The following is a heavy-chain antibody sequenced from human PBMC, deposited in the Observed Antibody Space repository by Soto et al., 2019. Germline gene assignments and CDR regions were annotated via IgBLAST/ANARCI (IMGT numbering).Heavy chain of an antibody. D-gene: IGHD3-22*01. CDR3: ARPLRDRNYYYGMAV. Sequence: QVQLVQSGAEMQQPGASVRVSCKASGGTFSKYAFSWVRQAPGQGLEWLGGTIPMFGTPHYAQKFQGRVAISADEATATGYMELSSLRSEDTAVYFCARPLRDRNYYYGMAVWGQGTTVTVSS. CDR2: TIPMFGTP. J-gene: IGHJ6*02. V-gene: IGHV1-69*01. CDR1: GGTFSKYA.